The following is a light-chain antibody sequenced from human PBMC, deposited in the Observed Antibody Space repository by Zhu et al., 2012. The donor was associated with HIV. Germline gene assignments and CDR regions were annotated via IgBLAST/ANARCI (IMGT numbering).Light chain of an antibody. V-gene: IGKV3-11*01. CDR1: QSVSSY. J-gene: IGKJ2*01. CDR3: QQRSNWYT. CDR2: DAS. Sequence: EIVLTQSPATLSLSPGERATLSCRASQSVSSYLAWYQQKPGQAPRLLIYDASNEGHWHSQPGSVAVGRGTDFTLTISSLEPEDFAVYYCQQRSNWYTFGRGDQAGDQT.